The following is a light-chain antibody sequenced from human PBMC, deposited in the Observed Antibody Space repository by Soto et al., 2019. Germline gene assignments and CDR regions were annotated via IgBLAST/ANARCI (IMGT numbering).Light chain of an antibody. CDR3: QQSDSRWT. J-gene: IGKJ1*01. CDR1: QSISSW. Sequence: DIQMTQSPSTLSASVGDRVTITCRASQSISSWLAWYQQKPGKAPKLLIYKASSLQTGVPSRFSGSGSGTEFPLTISSLQPDDFATYYCQQSDSRWTFGQGTKVEIK. CDR2: KAS. V-gene: IGKV1-5*03.